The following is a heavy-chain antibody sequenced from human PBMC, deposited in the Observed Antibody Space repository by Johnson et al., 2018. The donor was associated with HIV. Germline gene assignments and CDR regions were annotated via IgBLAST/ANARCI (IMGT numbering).Heavy chain of an antibody. J-gene: IGHJ3*02. V-gene: IGHV3-9*01. D-gene: IGHD2-2*01. CDR3: ARPSSWGVGADAFDI. CDR1: GFTFDDYA. Sequence: VQLVESGGGLVQRGGSLRFSCAASGFTFDDYAMHWVRQAPGKGLEWVSGISWNSGTIGYADSVKGRFAISRDNAKNSMYLQMNSLRAEDTAVYYCARPSSWGVGADAFDIWGQGTMVTVSS. CDR2: ISWNSGTI.